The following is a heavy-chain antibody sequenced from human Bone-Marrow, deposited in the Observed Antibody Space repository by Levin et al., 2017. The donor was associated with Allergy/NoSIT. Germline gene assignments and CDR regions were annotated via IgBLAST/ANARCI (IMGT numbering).Heavy chain of an antibody. CDR1: GFRLGGHD. CDR2: ISFDGKHT. D-gene: IGHD2-21*02. V-gene: IGHV3-30*04. CDR3: ARGNGFRDCGDDCFSNGIDI. Sequence: LSLTCAASGFRLGGHDLHWVRQAPGKGPEWVAVISFDGKHTYYAESVKGRFTISRDRSKKMLFLQMNSLKTEDTSKYFCARGNGFRDCGDDCFSNGIDIWGQGTVVAVSS. J-gene: IGHJ3*02.